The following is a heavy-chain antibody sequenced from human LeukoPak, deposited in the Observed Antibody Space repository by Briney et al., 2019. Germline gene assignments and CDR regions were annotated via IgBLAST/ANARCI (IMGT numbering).Heavy chain of an antibody. V-gene: IGHV3-30-3*01. CDR2: ISYDGSNK. J-gene: IGHJ5*02. D-gene: IGHD3-10*01. Sequence: GGSLRLSCAASGFTFSSYAMHWVRQAPGKGLEWVAVISYDGSNKYYADSVKGRFTISRDNSKNTLYLQMNSLRAEDTAVYYCARTVRGANSNWFDPWGQGTLVTVSS. CDR3: ARTVRGANSNWFDP. CDR1: GFTFSSYA.